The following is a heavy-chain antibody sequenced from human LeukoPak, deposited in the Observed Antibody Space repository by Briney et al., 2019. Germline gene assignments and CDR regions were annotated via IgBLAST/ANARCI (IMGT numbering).Heavy chain of an antibody. CDR2: IYHSGST. V-gene: IGHV4-30-2*01. CDR3: ARGGRYCSGGSCLDY. CDR1: GGSISSGGYS. D-gene: IGHD2-15*01. Sequence: SQTLSLTCAVSGGSISSGGYSWSWIRQPPGKGLEWIGYIYHSGSTYYNPSLKSRVTISVDRSKNQFSLKLSSVTAADTAVYYCARGGRYCSGGSCLDYWGQGTLVTVSS. J-gene: IGHJ4*02.